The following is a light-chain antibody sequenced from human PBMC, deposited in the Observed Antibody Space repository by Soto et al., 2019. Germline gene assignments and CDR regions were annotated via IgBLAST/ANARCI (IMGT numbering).Light chain of an antibody. CDR2: GAS. J-gene: IGKJ1*01. CDR1: QSVSSN. Sequence: EIVMTQSPATLSVSPGERATLSCRASQSVSSNLAWYQQKPGQAPRLLIYGASTRAPGIPARFSGSGSGTEFTLNIRRQQSEDFSVYYCQQYNNLPPWTFGQGTKVEIK. CDR3: QQYNNLPPWT. V-gene: IGKV3-15*01.